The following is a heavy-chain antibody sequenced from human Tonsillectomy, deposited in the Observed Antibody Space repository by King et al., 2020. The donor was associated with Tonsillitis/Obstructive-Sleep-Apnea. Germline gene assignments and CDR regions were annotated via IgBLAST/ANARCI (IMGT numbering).Heavy chain of an antibody. Sequence: VQLVESGGGLVQPGRSLRLSCAASGFTFDDYAMHWVRQAPGKGLEWVSGISWDSGSIGYADSVKGRFTISRDNAKNSLYLQMNSLRAEDTALYYCAKDSSFSSGYLDVFDIWGQGTVVTVSS. CDR1: GFTFDDYA. V-gene: IGHV3-9*01. D-gene: IGHD3-22*01. J-gene: IGHJ3*02. CDR2: ISWDSGSI. CDR3: AKDSSFSSGYLDVFDI.